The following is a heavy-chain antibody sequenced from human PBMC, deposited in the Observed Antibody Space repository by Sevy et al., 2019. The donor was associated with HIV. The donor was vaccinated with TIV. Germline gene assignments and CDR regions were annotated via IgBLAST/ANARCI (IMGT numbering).Heavy chain of an antibody. Sequence: GGSLRLSCAASGFTFSSYSMNWVRQAPGKGLEWVSYISSSSSTIYYADSVKGRFTISRDNAKNSLYLQMNSLRAEETAVYYCARGGHSTYDFWSGYPWDYYYGMDVWGQGTTVTVSS. CDR3: ARGGHSTYDFWSGYPWDYYYGMDV. J-gene: IGHJ6*02. D-gene: IGHD3-3*01. V-gene: IGHV3-48*01. CDR2: ISSSSSTI. CDR1: GFTFSSYS.